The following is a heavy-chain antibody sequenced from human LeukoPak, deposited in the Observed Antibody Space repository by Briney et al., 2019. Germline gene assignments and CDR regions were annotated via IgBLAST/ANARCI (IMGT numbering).Heavy chain of an antibody. Sequence: PSETLSLTCTVSGGSIFNYYWSWIRQPPGKGLEWIGYIYYSGSTNYNPSLKTRVTISVDTSKESFSLRLSSVTAADTAVYDCAVRPYYDSSGDFRYWGQGTLVTVSS. CDR3: AVRPYYDSSGDFRY. D-gene: IGHD3-22*01. CDR2: IYYSGST. V-gene: IGHV4-59*08. CDR1: GGSIFNYY. J-gene: IGHJ4*02.